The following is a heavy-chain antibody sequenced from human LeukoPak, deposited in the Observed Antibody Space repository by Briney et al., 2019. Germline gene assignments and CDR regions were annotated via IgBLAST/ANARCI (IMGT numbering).Heavy chain of an antibody. J-gene: IGHJ3*02. CDR2: FDPEDGET. Sequence: GASVKVSCKVSGYTLTELSMHWVRQAPGKGLEWMGGFDPEDGETIYAQKFQGRVTMTEDTSTDTAYMELSSPRSEDTAVYYCARHVLRFLEWLLSHDAFDIWGQGTMVTVSS. CDR1: GYTLTELS. V-gene: IGHV1-24*01. D-gene: IGHD3-3*01. CDR3: ARHVLRFLEWLLSHDAFDI.